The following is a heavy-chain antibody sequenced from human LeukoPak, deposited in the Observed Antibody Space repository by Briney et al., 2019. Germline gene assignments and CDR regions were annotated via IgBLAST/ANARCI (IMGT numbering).Heavy chain of an antibody. V-gene: IGHV3-23*01. CDR3: AKDKRIVVVPAAIRFDP. CDR1: GFTFSSYA. Sequence: GGSLRLPCAASGFTFSSYAMSWVRQAPGKGLEWVSAISGSGGSTYYADSVKGRFTISRDNSKNTLYLQMNSLRVEDTAVYYCAKDKRIVVVPAAIRFDPWGQGTLVTVSS. CDR2: ISGSGGST. D-gene: IGHD2-2*02. J-gene: IGHJ5*02.